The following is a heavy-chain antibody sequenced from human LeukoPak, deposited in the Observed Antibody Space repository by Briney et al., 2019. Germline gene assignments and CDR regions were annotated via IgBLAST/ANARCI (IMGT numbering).Heavy chain of an antibody. Sequence: GESLKISCKASGYSFTDYWIGWVRQIPGKGLGWMAMMYPGGSETRYSPVFRGQVTISDDTSISTAYLQWSSLKASDTAMYYCARGYGLAWGQGTLVTVSS. CDR2: MYPGGSET. CDR1: GYSFTDYW. V-gene: IGHV5-51*01. CDR3: ARGYGLA. D-gene: IGHD4-17*01. J-gene: IGHJ4*02.